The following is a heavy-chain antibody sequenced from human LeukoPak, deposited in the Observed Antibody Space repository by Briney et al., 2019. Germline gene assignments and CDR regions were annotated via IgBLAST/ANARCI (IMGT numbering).Heavy chain of an antibody. J-gene: IGHJ1*01. D-gene: IGHD3-22*01. Sequence: PGGSLRLSCAASGFTFGDYAMHWVRQAPGKGLESVSLISGDGGSTYYGDSVKGRFTISRDNSKNSLYLQMNSLGTEDTALYYCAKDSSGYYYVFQHWGQGTLVTVSS. CDR2: ISGDGGST. CDR3: AKDSSGYYYVFQH. CDR1: GFTFGDYA. V-gene: IGHV3-43*02.